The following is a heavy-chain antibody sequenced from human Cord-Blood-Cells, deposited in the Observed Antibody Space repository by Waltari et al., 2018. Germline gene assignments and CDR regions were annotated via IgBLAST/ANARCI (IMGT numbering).Heavy chain of an antibody. V-gene: IGHV4-34*01. CDR3: ARGGCSSTSCYYFDY. D-gene: IGHD2-2*01. CDR2: INHSGST. Sequence: PGKGLEWIGEINHSGSTNYNPSLKSRVTISVDTSKNQFSLKLSSGTAADTAVYCCARGGCSSTSCYYFDYWGQGTLVTVSS. J-gene: IGHJ4*02.